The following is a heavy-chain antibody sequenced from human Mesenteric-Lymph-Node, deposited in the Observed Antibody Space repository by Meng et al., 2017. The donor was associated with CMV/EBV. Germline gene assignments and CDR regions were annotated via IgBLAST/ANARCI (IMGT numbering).Heavy chain of an antibody. CDR2: MNPNSGTT. CDR1: GYTFSNYD. D-gene: IGHD6-19*01. J-gene: IGHJ4*02. CDR3: ARGSTSGGDFDY. V-gene: IGHV1-8*03. Sequence: CKASGYTFSNYDINWVRQAPGQGLEWMGWMNPNSGTTGSAEEFQGRVTITTNTSISTAYMELSGLRSDDTAVYYCARGSTSGGDFDYWGQGTLVTVSS.